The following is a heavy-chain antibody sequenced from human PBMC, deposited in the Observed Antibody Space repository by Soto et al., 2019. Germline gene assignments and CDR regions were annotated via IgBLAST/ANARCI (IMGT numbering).Heavy chain of an antibody. D-gene: IGHD6-19*01. CDR3: ARVSGIAVAGYYYYGMDV. CDR1: GFTFSSYS. V-gene: IGHV3-21*01. J-gene: IGHJ6*02. Sequence: EVQLVESGGGLVKPGGSLRLSCAASGFTFSSYSMNWVRHAPGKGLEWVSSISSSSSYIYYADSVKGRFTISRDNAKHSLYLQMNSLRAEDTAVYYCARVSGIAVAGYYYYGMDVWGQGTTVTVSS. CDR2: ISSSSSYI.